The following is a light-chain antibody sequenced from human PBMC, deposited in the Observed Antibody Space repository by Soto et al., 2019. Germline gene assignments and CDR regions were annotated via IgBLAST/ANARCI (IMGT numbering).Light chain of an antibody. Sequence: EIEMTQSPATLSVSPGERATLSCRASQSVSSNLAWYQQKPGQAPRLLIYGASTRATGIPARFSGSGSGTEFTLTISSLQSEDFAVYYCQQYNNWPPSTFGQGTRLEIK. CDR3: QQYNNWPPST. CDR2: GAS. CDR1: QSVSSN. J-gene: IGKJ5*01. V-gene: IGKV3-15*01.